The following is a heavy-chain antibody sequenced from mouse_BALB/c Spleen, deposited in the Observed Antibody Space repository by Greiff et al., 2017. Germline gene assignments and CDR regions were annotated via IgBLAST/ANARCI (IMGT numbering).Heavy chain of an antibody. J-gene: IGHJ2*01. V-gene: IGHV5-6*01. Sequence: EVKLMESGGDLVKPGGSLKLSCAASGFTFSSYGMSWVRQTPDKRLEWVATISSGGSYTYYPDSVKGRFTISRDNAKNTLYLQMSSLKSEDTAMYYCARDYYGSSYEDYFDYWGQGTTLTVSS. CDR3: ARDYYGSSYEDYFDY. CDR2: ISSGGSYT. D-gene: IGHD1-1*01. CDR1: GFTFSSYG.